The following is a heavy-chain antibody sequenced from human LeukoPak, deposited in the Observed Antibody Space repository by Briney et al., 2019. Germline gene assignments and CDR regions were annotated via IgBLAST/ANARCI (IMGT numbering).Heavy chain of an antibody. J-gene: IGHJ4*02. D-gene: IGHD6-13*01. V-gene: IGHV3-64*01. CDR1: GFTFSSYA. CDR2: ISSNGGST. Sequence: GGSLRLSCAASGFTFSSYAMHWFLQAPGKGLEYVSAISSNGGSTYYANSVKGRFTISRDNSKNTLYLQMNSLRAEDTAVYYCGVAAGLDYWGQGTLVTVSS. CDR3: GVAAGLDY.